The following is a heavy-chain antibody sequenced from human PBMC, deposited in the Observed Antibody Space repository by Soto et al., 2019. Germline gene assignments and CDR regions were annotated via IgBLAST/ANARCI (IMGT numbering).Heavy chain of an antibody. CDR2: IGGGGDT. D-gene: IGHD3-9*01. CDR3: AKDRHPDGIWTSDN. CDR1: GFTFSMYA. V-gene: IGHV3-23*01. J-gene: IGHJ4*02. Sequence: GGSLRLSCAASGFTFSMYACSWVRQAPGKALEWVSSIGGGGDTYYTDSVKGRFIISRDNSQSRLFLQMNSLRADDTAIYYCAKDRHPDGIWTSDNWGQGTLVTVSS.